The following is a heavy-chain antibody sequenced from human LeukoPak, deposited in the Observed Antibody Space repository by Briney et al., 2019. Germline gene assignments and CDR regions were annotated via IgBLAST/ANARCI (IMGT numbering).Heavy chain of an antibody. V-gene: IGHV4-39*07. CDR3: ARRHVEYSSSSDPYYFDY. CDR2: LSYSGNT. D-gene: IGHD6-6*01. CDR1: GGSISSYY. J-gene: IGHJ4*02. Sequence: SETLSLTCTVSGGSISSYYWGWIRQPPGKGLEWIGSLSYSGNTFYNPSLKSRVTISVDTSKNQFSLKLSSVTAADTAVYYCARRHVEYSSSSDPYYFDYWGQGTLVTVSS.